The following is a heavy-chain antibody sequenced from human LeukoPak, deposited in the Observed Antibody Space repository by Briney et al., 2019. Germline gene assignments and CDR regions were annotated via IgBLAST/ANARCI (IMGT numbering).Heavy chain of an antibody. CDR2: IYYSGNT. CDR3: ARRNDFDI. Sequence: PSETLSLTCTVSGGSISGDHWNWILQPPGKGLEWIGNIYYSGNTNYNPSLKSRVTISVDTSKNQFSLKLSSVTAADTAVYYCARRNDFDIWGQGTMVTVSS. CDR1: GGSISGDH. J-gene: IGHJ3*02. V-gene: IGHV4-59*08.